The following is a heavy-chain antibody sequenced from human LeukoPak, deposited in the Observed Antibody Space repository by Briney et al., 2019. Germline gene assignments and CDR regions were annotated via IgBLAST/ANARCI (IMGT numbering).Heavy chain of an antibody. J-gene: IGHJ4*02. CDR1: GFTFSSYG. CDR3: ARDGGDKADYFDY. D-gene: IGHD3-16*01. CDR2: IWYDGSNK. Sequence: PGGSLRLSCAASGFTFSSYGMHWVRQAPGKGLEWVAVIWYDGSNKYYADSVKGRFTISRDNSKNTLYLQMNSLRAEDTAVYYCARDGGDKADYFDYWGQGTLVTVSS. V-gene: IGHV3-33*01.